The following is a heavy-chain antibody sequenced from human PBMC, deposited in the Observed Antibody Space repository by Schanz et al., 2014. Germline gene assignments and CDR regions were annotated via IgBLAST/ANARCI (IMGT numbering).Heavy chain of an antibody. CDR2: IGGSDGNT. D-gene: IGHD1-26*01. Sequence: QVQVVQSGAEVEKPGASVTVSCKASGYMYTSHFLHWVRQAPGQGLEWMGWIGGSDGNTNFAQKFQGRVTMTTDTSTSTVYMELRSLTSDDSAVYYCARDRDQWDGNYLDYWGQGTLVTVSS. CDR3: ARDRDQWDGNYLDY. V-gene: IGHV1-18*04. CDR1: GYMYTSHF. J-gene: IGHJ4*02.